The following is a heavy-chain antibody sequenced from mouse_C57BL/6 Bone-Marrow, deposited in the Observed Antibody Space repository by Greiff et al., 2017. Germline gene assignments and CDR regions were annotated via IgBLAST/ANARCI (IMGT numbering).Heavy chain of an antibody. V-gene: IGHV2-2*01. CDR3: GVGGAMDY. J-gene: IGHJ4*01. Sequence: VQGVESGPGLVQPSQSLSITCTASGFSLTSYGVHWVRQSPGKGLEWLGVIWSGGSTDYNAAFISRLSISKDNSKSQVFFKMNSLQADDTAIGYWGVGGAMDYWGQGSSVTVSS. CDR1: GFSLTSYG. CDR2: IWSGGST.